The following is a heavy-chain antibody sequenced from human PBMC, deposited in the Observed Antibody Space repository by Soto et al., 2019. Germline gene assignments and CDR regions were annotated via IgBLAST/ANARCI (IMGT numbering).Heavy chain of an antibody. D-gene: IGHD2-2*01. V-gene: IGHV1-69*04. CDR2: IIPILGIA. J-gene: IGHJ5*02. CDR3: ARDQGYCSSTSCYHWFDP. CDR1: GGTFSIYT. Sequence: SVKVSCKASGGTFSIYTISWVRQAPGQGLEWMGRIIPILGIANYAQKFQGRVTITADKSTSTAYMELSSLRSEDTAVYYCARDQGYCSSTSCYHWFDPWGQGTLVTVSS.